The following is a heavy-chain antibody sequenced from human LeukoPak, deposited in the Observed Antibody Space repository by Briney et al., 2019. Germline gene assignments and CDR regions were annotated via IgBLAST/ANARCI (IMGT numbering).Heavy chain of an antibody. J-gene: IGHJ3*02. CDR3: AREMYSSGWLNAFDI. CDR2: ISGSGGST. D-gene: IGHD6-19*01. CDR1: GFTFADHA. V-gene: IGHV3-23*01. Sequence: PGGSLRLSCAASGFTFADHALHWVRQAPGKGLEGVSAISGSGGSTYYADSVKGRFTISRDNSKNTLYLQMNSLRAEDTALYYCAREMYSSGWLNAFDIWGQGTMVTVSS.